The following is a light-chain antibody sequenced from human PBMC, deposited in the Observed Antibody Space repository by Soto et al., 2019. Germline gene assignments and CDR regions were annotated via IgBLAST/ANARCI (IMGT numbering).Light chain of an antibody. V-gene: IGLV1-40*01. CDR1: SSITDSY. CDR2: GTR. CDR3: QSYDISLSGSV. Sequence: QSVLTQPPSASGTPGQRVTISCSGSSSITDSYVYWYQQLPGTAPKLLIYGTRNRPSGVPDRFSGSKSAISASLAITGLQAEDEADYYCQSYDISLSGSVFGGGTKLT. J-gene: IGLJ3*02.